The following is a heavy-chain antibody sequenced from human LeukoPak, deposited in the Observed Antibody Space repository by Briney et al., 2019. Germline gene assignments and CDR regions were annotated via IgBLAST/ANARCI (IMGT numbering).Heavy chain of an antibody. CDR2: IYGNGDT. J-gene: IGHJ4*02. V-gene: IGHV4-4*07. CDR1: GDSIKNYY. CDR3: ARGAVGLDY. Sequence: SETLSLTFTVSGDSIKNYYWTWIRQSAGTGLEWIGRIYGNGDTNYNPSLMSGRTSGSWGSNYNPSLMSRVTMSVEKSKKQFSLRLNSVTAADTAIYYCARGAVGLDYWGQGIPVIVSS. D-gene: IGHD6-19*01.